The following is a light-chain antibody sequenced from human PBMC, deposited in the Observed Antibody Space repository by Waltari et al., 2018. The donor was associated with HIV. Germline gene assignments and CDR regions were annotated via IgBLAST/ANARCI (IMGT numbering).Light chain of an antibody. CDR3: QQYNSYPRT. Sequence: DCLMTQSPFTLSASVGDKVTITCRASQVINRWLAWYQQKPGKAPKLLIYKTSSLESGVPVRFSGTGSGTEFNLTITSLQADDLATYFCQQYNSYPRTFGQGTKVELK. CDR1: QVINRW. J-gene: IGKJ1*01. V-gene: IGKV1-5*03. CDR2: KTS.